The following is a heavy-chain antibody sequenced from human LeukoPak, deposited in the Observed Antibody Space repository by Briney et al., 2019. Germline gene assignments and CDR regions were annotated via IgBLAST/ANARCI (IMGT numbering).Heavy chain of an antibody. Sequence: GGSLRLSCAASGFTFSDYYMSWIRQAPGKGLEWVSYINSSSSTIYYADSVKGRFTISRDKAKNSLYLQMNSLRAEDTAVYYCARDAGYCSSTSCYTEFGGQGTLVTVSS. D-gene: IGHD2-2*02. CDR1: GFTFSDYY. CDR2: INSSSSTI. V-gene: IGHV3-11*04. CDR3: ARDAGYCSSTSCYTEF. J-gene: IGHJ4*02.